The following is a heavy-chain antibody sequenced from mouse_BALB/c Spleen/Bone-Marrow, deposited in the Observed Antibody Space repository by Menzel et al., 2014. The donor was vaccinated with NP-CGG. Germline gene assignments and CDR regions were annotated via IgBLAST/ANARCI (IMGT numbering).Heavy chain of an antibody. CDR3: TRGDYYGYYFDN. CDR2: IYPYNGAT. CDR1: GYTFTDYN. D-gene: IGHD1-2*01. J-gene: IGHJ2*01. V-gene: IGHV1S29*02. Sequence: VQLKHSGPELVKPGASVKISCKASGYTFTDYNMHWVKQSHGQSLEWIGFIYPYNGATGFNQKFKSKATLTVDSSSSTAYMEFRSLTSEDSAVYYCTRGDYYGYYFDNWGQGTTLTVSS.